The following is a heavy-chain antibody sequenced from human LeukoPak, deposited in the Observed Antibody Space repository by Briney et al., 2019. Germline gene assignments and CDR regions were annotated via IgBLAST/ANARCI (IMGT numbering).Heavy chain of an antibody. J-gene: IGHJ4*02. Sequence: GGFLRLSCAASGFTFSSFDLNWVRQAPGKGLECVSYISSSGNSIYYADFVKGRFTISRDNAKNSLYLQMNNLRAEDMAVYYCATLESYWGQGTLVTVSS. CDR1: GFTFSSFD. CDR2: ISSSGNSI. V-gene: IGHV3-48*03. CDR3: ATLESY.